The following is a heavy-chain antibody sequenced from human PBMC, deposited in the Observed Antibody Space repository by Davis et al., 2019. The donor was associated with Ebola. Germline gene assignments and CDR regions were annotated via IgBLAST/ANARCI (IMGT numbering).Heavy chain of an antibody. J-gene: IGHJ4*02. D-gene: IGHD4-23*01. Sequence: PGGSLRLSCAASGFTFSGYWMYWVRQAPGKGLEWVSRINSDGTSTIYADSVKGRFTISRDNAKNTLYLQMNSLRVEDTAVYYCAKRWQVRYFGYWGQGTLVTVSS. CDR2: INSDGTST. CDR3: AKRWQVRYFGY. CDR1: GFTFSGYW. V-gene: IGHV3-74*01.